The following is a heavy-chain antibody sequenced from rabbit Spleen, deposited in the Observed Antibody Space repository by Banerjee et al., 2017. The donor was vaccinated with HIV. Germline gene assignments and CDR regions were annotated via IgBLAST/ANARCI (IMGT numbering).Heavy chain of an antibody. Sequence: QLEESGGGLVKPGGSLALTCKASGFSFSSSYYMCWVRQAPGKGLEWVGYIDPVFDASYYANWVNGRFTLSSHNAQATLSLQLTSLTAADAASYFCASAYSDIYFNLWGQGTLVTVS. CDR2: IDPVFDAS. CDR1: GFSFSSSYY. V-gene: IGHV1S7*01. D-gene: IGHD6-1*01. J-gene: IGHJ4*01. CDR3: ASAYSDIYFNL.